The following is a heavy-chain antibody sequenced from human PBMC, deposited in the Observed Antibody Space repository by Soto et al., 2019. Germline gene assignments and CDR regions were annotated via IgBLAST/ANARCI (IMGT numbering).Heavy chain of an antibody. Sequence: ASVKVSCKVSGYTLTELSMHWVRQAPGKGLEWMGGFDPEDGETIYAQKFQGRVTMTEDTSTDTAYMELSSLRSEDTAVYYCATRPLYYYDSSGQYYFDDWGQGTLVTVAS. V-gene: IGHV1-24*01. D-gene: IGHD3-22*01. CDR2: FDPEDGET. CDR3: ATRPLYYYDSSGQYYFDD. J-gene: IGHJ4*02. CDR1: GYTLTELS.